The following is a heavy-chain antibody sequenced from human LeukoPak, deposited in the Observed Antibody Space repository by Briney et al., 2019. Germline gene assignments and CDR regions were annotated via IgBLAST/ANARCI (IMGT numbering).Heavy chain of an antibody. CDR2: ISSTSSTI. CDR1: GFTFSAYS. Sequence: SGGSLRRSCAAAGFTFSAYSMNWVRQAPGKVMGWVSYISSTSSTIYYADSVKGRFAISRDNAQNSLYLQMNSLRAEDTAIYYCASSTRDATRPRSFEIWGQGTRVTVSS. V-gene: IGHV3-48*01. J-gene: IGHJ4*02. CDR3: ASSTRDATRPRSFEI. D-gene: IGHD3-3*02.